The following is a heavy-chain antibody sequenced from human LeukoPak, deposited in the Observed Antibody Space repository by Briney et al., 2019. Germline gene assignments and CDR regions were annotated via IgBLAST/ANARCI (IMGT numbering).Heavy chain of an antibody. CDR2: ISSSSSTI. J-gene: IGHJ6*03. Sequence: GGSLRLSCAASGFTFSSYSMNWVRQAPGKGLEWVSYISSSSSTIYYADSVKGRFTISRDNAKNSLYLQMNSLRAEDTAVYYCARDWGAGVAARSRCYYYYMDVWGKGTTVTVSS. D-gene: IGHD6-6*01. V-gene: IGHV3-48*01. CDR1: GFTFSSYS. CDR3: ARDWGAGVAARSRCYYYYMDV.